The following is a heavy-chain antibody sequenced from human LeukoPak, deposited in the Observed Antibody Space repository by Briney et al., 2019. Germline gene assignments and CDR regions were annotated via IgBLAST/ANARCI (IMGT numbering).Heavy chain of an antibody. CDR3: AREAEKFVGYASSGYYPRNYWYFDL. J-gene: IGHJ2*01. D-gene: IGHD3-22*01. CDR2: IYTSGST. Sequence: SETLSLTCTVSGYSISSFYWSWIRQPAGKGLEWIGRIYTSGSTKYNPSLKGRVTMSVDTSKNQFSLKLTSVTAADTAVYYCAREAEKFVGYASSGYYPRNYWYFDLWGRGTLVIVSS. V-gene: IGHV4-4*07. CDR1: GYSISSFY.